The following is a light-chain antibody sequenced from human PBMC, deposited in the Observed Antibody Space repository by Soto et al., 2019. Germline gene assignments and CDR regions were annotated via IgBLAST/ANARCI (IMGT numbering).Light chain of an antibody. CDR3: SSYAGSKNHVV. V-gene: IGLV2-8*01. Sequence: QSALTQPPSASGSPGQSVTISCTGTSSDVGGYNYVSWYQQHPGKAPKLVIYEVSKRPSGVPDRFSGSKSGNTASLTVSGLQAEDEADYYCSSYAGSKNHVVFGGGTKVTVL. J-gene: IGLJ2*01. CDR1: SSDVGGYNY. CDR2: EVS.